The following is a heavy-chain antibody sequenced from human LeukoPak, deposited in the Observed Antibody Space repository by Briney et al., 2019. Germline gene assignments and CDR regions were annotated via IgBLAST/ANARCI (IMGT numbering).Heavy chain of an antibody. J-gene: IGHJ4*02. CDR3: VRWADTPFDY. V-gene: IGHV1-8*01. CDR2: MKPNNGKT. CDR1: GYSFTSHD. D-gene: IGHD1-26*01. Sequence: ASVTVSCTASGYSFTSHDINWVRQATGQGLEWMGWMKPNNGKTGYAQKFQGRVTMTSDTSISTAYMELSSLKSEDTAVYYCVRWADTPFDYWGQGTLVTVSS.